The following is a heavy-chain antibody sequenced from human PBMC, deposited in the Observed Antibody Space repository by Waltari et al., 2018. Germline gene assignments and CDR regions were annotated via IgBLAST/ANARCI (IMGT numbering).Heavy chain of an antibody. J-gene: IGHJ6*02. V-gene: IGHV1-3*01. CDR2: INAGNGNT. D-gene: IGHD3-10*01. CDR3: AAPYYYGSGSLARYYYYDGMDG. CDR1: GYTFTSYA. Sequence: QVQLVQSGAEVKKPGASVKVSCKASGYTFTSYAMHWVRQAPGPRLAWMGWINAGNGNTKYSRKCQGRVTITRDTSASTAYMELSSLRSEDTAVYYCAAPYYYGSGSLARYYYYDGMDGWGQGTTVTVSS.